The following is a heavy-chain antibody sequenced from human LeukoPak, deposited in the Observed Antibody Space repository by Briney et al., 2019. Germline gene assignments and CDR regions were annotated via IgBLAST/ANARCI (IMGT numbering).Heavy chain of an antibody. CDR3: ARARTRGYFDL. D-gene: IGHD2-2*01. V-gene: IGHV4-59*01. J-gene: IGHJ2*01. Sequence: PSETLSLTCTVSGGSINNYYWSWIRQPPGKGLEWIGYIYYSGSTNYNPSLKSRVTISVDTSKNQFSLKLSSVTAADTAVYYCARARTRGYFDLWGRGTLVTVSS. CDR2: IYYSGST. CDR1: GGSINNYY.